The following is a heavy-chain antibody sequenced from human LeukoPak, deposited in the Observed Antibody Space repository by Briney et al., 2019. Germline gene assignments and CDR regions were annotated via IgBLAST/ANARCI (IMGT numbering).Heavy chain of an antibody. CDR3: AGRPSYYYYMDV. J-gene: IGHJ6*03. CDR2: ISSSSSYI. V-gene: IGHV3-21*01. CDR1: GFTFSSYS. Sequence: GGSLRLSCAASGFTFSSYSMNWVRQAPGKGLEWVSSISSSSSYIYYADSVKGRFTISRDNSKNTLYLQMNSLRAEDTAVYYCAGRPSYYYYMDVWGKGTTVTVSS.